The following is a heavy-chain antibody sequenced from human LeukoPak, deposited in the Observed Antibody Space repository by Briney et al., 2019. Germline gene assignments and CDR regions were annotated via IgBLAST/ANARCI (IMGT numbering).Heavy chain of an antibody. J-gene: IGHJ4*02. D-gene: IGHD3-22*01. CDR2: IKQDGSEK. Sequence: GGSLRLSCAASGFTFSSYWMSWVRQAPGKGLEWVANIKQDGSEKYYVDSVKGRFTISRDNAKNSLYLQMNSLRAEDTAVYYCARVNYDFWSGYFSLEYYYDSSGYYVFDYWGQGTLVTVSS. V-gene: IGHV3-7*01. CDR1: GFTFSSYW. CDR3: ARVNYDFWSGYFSLEYYYDSSGYYVFDY.